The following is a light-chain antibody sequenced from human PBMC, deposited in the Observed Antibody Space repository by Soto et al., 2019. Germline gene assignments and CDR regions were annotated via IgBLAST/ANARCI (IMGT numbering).Light chain of an antibody. Sequence: EIVFTQSPGTLSLSPVDRATLSCRASHSINTSFLAWFQQKPGQAPRLLIYAASTRATGIPDRFSGSASETDFTLTINRLEPEDSAVYYCQQYASAPFSLGPGTKVDIK. CDR3: QQYASAPFS. CDR2: AAS. CDR1: HSINTSF. V-gene: IGKV3-20*01. J-gene: IGKJ3*01.